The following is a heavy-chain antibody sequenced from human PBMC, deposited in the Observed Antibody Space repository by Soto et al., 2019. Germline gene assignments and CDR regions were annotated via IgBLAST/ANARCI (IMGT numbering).Heavy chain of an antibody. J-gene: IGHJ3*02. CDR1: GGSISSGGYS. V-gene: IGHV4-30-2*01. Sequence: SETLSLTCAVSGGSISSGGYSWSWIRQPPGEGLEWIGYMYHSGSTYYNPSLKSRVTISIDRSKNQFSLKLSSVTAADTAVYYCARDVYPGDPYYDIFTGPNNDDFHIWGHAPMVTV. CDR3: ARDVYPGDPYYDIFTGPNNDDFHI. D-gene: IGHD3-9*01. CDR2: MYHSGST.